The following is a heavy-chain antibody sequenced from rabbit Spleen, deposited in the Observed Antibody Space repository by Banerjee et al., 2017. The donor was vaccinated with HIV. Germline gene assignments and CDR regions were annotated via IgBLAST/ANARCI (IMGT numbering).Heavy chain of an antibody. Sequence: QEQLVESGGGLVQSEGSLTLTCTASGFSFSSNWICWVRQAPGKGLEWIACIDTSNGDTDYANWPKGRFTISKASSTTVTLQMTSLTAADTATYFCARDLVAAIGWNFSLWGPGTLVTVS. CDR1: GFSFSSNW. J-gene: IGHJ4*01. CDR2: IDTSNGDT. D-gene: IGHD5-1*01. V-gene: IGHV1S45*01. CDR3: ARDLVAAIGWNFSL.